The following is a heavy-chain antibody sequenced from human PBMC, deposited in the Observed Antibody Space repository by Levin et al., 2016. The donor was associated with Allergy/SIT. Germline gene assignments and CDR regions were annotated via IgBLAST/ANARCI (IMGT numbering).Heavy chain of an antibody. CDR2: INPNSGGT. Sequence: ASVKVSCKASGYTFTGYYMHWVRQAPGQGLEWMGWINPNSGGTNYAQKFQGRVTMTRDTSISTAYMELSRLRSDDTAVYYCARETDIVATPLGYYYYGMDVWGQGTTVTVSS. CDR3: ARETDIVATPLGYYYYGMDV. V-gene: IGHV1-2*02. J-gene: IGHJ6*02. CDR1: GYTFTGYY. D-gene: IGHD5-12*01.